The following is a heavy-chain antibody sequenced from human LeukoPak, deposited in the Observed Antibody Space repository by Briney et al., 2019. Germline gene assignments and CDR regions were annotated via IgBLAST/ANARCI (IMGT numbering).Heavy chain of an antibody. V-gene: IGHV4-34*01. CDR3: ARLQFLSGGYYAFDS. CDR1: SGSLRENY. J-gene: IGHJ4*02. Sequence: NPSETLSLTCNVSSGSLRENYWSWIRQSPGKGLEWIAEINHSGSTNYNPSLKSRVTISADTSKNQFSLRLSSVTAADTAVCYCARLQFLSGGYYAFDSWGQGSQVSVSS. D-gene: IGHD3-3*01. CDR2: INHSGST.